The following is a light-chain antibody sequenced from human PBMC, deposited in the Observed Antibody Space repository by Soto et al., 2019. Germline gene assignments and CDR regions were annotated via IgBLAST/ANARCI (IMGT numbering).Light chain of an antibody. Sequence: QSVLTQPPSVSGAPGQRVTISRTGSSSNIGAGYDVHWYQQLPGTAPKLLIYGNSNRPSGVPDRFSGSKSGTSASLAITGLQAEDEADYYCQSYDSSLSGSSVVFGGGTKLT. CDR1: SSNIGAGYD. CDR3: QSYDSSLSGSSVV. J-gene: IGLJ2*01. CDR2: GNS. V-gene: IGLV1-40*01.